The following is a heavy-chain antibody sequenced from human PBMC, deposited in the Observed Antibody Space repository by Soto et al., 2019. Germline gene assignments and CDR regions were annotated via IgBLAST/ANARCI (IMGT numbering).Heavy chain of an antibody. CDR2: IYGSGSNT. CDR1: GFTFSSYA. Sequence: GGSLRLSCAASGFTFSSYAVSWVRQAPGQGLEWVSAIYGSGSNTYYADFVMGRFTISRDNTKNTLYLQMNTLRAEDTAVYYCAKGSIALDYWGQGTLVTVSS. J-gene: IGHJ4*02. CDR3: AKGSIALDY. V-gene: IGHV3-23*01. D-gene: IGHD6-6*01.